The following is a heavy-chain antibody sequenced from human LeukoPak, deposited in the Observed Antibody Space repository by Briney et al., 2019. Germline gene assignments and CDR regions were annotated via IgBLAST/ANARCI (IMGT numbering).Heavy chain of an antibody. D-gene: IGHD6-19*01. V-gene: IGHV3-23*01. J-gene: IGHJ4*02. Sequence: GSLSLSCVASGFTFSAYVMAWVRQAPGKGLEWVSGISGSGVSAYYGDSVKGRFTISSDNPKNTVYLQMDSLRAEDTAVYYCAKRRSGSSGWFPFDSWGQGTLVTVSS. CDR1: GFTFSAYV. CDR3: AKRRSGSSGWFPFDS. CDR2: ISGSGVSA.